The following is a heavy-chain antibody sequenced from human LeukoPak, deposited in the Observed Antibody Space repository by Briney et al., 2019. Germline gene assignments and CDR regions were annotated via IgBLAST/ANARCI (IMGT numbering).Heavy chain of an antibody. CDR1: GGSIRNSNYY. Sequence: SETLSLTCTVSGGSIRNSNYYWGWIRQPPGKGLEWIGSIYYSGSTNYNPSLKSRVTISVDTSKNQFSLKLSSVTAADTAVYYCARAPDLIVVVPAAMVGCFDYWGQGTLVTVSS. V-gene: IGHV4-39*07. CDR3: ARAPDLIVVVPAAMVGCFDY. CDR2: IYYSGST. J-gene: IGHJ4*02. D-gene: IGHD2-2*01.